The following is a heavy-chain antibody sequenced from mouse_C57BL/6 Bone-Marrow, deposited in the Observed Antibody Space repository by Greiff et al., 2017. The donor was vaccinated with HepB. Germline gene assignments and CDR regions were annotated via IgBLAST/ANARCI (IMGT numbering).Heavy chain of an antibody. D-gene: IGHD2-5*01. CDR1: GFTFTDYY. V-gene: IGHV7-3*01. CDR3: ARCPSYYSNYVHWYFDV. Sequence: EVKLMESGGGLVQPGGSLSLSCAASGFTFTDYYMSWVRQPPGKALEWLGFIRNKANGYTTEYSASVKGRFTISRDNSQSILYLQMKALRAEDSATYYCARCPSYYSNYVHWYFDVWGTGTTVTVSS. CDR2: IRNKANGYTT. J-gene: IGHJ1*03.